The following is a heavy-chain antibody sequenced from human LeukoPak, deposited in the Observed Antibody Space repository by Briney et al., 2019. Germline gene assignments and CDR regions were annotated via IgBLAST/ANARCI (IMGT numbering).Heavy chain of an antibody. CDR3: ARHLSSGLLDY. J-gene: IGHJ4*02. CDR2: IGPSDSYT. CDR1: GYSFTSYR. V-gene: IGHV5-10-1*01. Sequence: PGESLKISCKGSGYSFTSYRISWVRQMPGEGLEWMGSIGPSDSYTNFSPSFQGHVTISADKSISTAFLQWSSLKASDTAMYYCARHLSSGLLDYWGQGTLVTVSS. D-gene: IGHD6-19*01.